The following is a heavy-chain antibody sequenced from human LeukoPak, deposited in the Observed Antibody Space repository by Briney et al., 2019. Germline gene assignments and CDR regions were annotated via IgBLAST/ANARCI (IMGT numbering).Heavy chain of an antibody. D-gene: IGHD3-10*01. J-gene: IGHJ4*02. CDR2: ITHRGST. CDR1: GESFSGYY. Sequence: SSETLSLTCAVYGESFSGYYWTWIHQPPGKGLEWIGEITHRGSTNYNPSLKSRVTISVDTSKNQFSLKLSSVTAADTAVYYCARTMTYSFGEGTYGHLSVPGTIDYWGQGTLVTVSS. V-gene: IGHV4-34*01. CDR3: ARTMTYSFGEGTYGHLSVPGTIDY.